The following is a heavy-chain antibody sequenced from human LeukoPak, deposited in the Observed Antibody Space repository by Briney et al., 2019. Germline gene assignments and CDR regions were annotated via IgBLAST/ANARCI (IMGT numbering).Heavy chain of an antibody. CDR1: GYSFTSYW. J-gene: IGHJ4*02. Sequence: GESLKISCQGSGYSFTSYWIGWVRQMPGKGLEWMGIIYPGDSDTRYSPSFQGQVTISADKPISTAYLQWSSLKASDTAMYYCARTYYYDSSGYYYTPGGVNFDYWGQGTLVTVSS. D-gene: IGHD3-22*01. CDR3: ARTYYYDSSGYYYTPGGVNFDY. CDR2: IYPGDSDT. V-gene: IGHV5-51*04.